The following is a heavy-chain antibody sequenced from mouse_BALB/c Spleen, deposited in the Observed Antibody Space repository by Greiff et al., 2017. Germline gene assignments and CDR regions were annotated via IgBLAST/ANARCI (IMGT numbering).Heavy chain of an antibody. CDR1: GFAFSSYD. J-gene: IGHJ2*01. Sequence: VQLKESGGGLVKPGGSLKLSCAASGFAFSSYDMSWVRQTPEKRLEWVAYISSGGGSTYYPDTVKGRFTISRDNAKNTLYLQMSSLKSEDTAMYYCARHGYYGSSDYWGQGTTLTVSS. V-gene: IGHV5-12-1*01. D-gene: IGHD1-1*01. CDR2: ISSGGGST. CDR3: ARHGYYGSSDY.